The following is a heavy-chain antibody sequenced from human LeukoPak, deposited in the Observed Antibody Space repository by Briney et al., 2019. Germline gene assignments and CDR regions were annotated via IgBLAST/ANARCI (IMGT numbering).Heavy chain of an antibody. CDR1: GGTFSSYA. J-gene: IGHJ6*02. CDR2: MNPNSGNT. V-gene: IGHV1-8*02. CDR3: ARGVVPAAYYYYYGMDV. D-gene: IGHD2-2*01. Sequence: ASVKVSCKASGGTFSSYALSWVRQAPGQGLEWMGWMNPNSGNTGYAQKFQGRVTMTRNTSISTAYMELSSLRSEDTAVYYCARGVVPAAYYYYYGMDVWGQGTTVTVSS.